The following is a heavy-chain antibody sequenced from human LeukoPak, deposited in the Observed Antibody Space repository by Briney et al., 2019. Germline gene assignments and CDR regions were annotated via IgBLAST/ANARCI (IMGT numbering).Heavy chain of an antibody. Sequence: SETLSLTCAVSGGSISSGGYSWSWIRQPPGKGLEWIGYIYHSGSTYYNSSLKSRVTMSVDTSKNQFSLRLTSVTAADTAVYYCARSGATLFAVLDYWGQGTLVTVSP. D-gene: IGHD2-15*01. CDR1: GGSISSGGYS. V-gene: IGHV4-30-2*01. CDR3: ARSGATLFAVLDY. J-gene: IGHJ4*02. CDR2: IYHSGST.